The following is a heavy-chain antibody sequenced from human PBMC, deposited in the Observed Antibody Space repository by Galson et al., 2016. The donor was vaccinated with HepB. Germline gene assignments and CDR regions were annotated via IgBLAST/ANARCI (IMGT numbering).Heavy chain of an antibody. J-gene: IGHJ4*02. D-gene: IGHD3-16*01. V-gene: IGHV3-21*01. Sequence: SLRLSCAASGFTFRSYVMNWVRQAPGKGLEWVSSTSSGSSHNYSADVVKGRFTISRHNSENTLYLQMNSLRTEDTAMYYCATWGFTLGVDHWGQGILVTVSS. CDR1: GFTFRSYV. CDR3: ATWGFTLGVDH. CDR2: TSSGSSHN.